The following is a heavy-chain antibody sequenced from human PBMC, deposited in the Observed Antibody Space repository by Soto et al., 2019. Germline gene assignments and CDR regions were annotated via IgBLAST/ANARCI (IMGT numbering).Heavy chain of an antibody. CDR1: GYSFTSYW. V-gene: IGHV5-51*01. CDR2: IYPGDSDT. D-gene: IGHD2-2*01. J-gene: IGHJ6*02. CDR3: ARAGYCSSTSCQSGYYYYGMDV. Sequence: PGESLKVSCNGSGYSFTSYWIGWVRQMPGKGLEWMGIIYPGDSDTRYSPSFQGQVTISADKSISTAYLQWSSLKASDTAMYYCARAGYCSSTSCQSGYYYYGMDVWGQGTTVTVSS.